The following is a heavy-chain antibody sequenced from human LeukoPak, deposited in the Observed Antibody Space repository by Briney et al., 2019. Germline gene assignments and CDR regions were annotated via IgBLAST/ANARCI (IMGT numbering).Heavy chain of an antibody. J-gene: IGHJ4*02. Sequence: GRSLRLSCAASGFTFSSYAMHWVRQAPGKGLEWVAVISYDGSNKYYADSVKGRFTISRDNSKNTLYLQMNSLRAEDTAVYCCARNKYGSGGDYWGQGTLVTVSS. CDR2: ISYDGSNK. CDR1: GFTFSSYA. D-gene: IGHD3-10*01. CDR3: ARNKYGSGGDY. V-gene: IGHV3-30*04.